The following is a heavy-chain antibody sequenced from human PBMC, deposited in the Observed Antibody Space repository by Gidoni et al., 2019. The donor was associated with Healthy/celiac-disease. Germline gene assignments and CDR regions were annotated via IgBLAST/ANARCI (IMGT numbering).Heavy chain of an antibody. J-gene: IGHJ6*02. CDR3: AREYSSSPYYGMDV. CDR2: INPNSGGT. CDR1: GYTFTGYY. Sequence: QVQLVQSGAEVKKPGASVKVSCKASGYTFTGYYMHWVRQAPGQGLEWMGWINPNSGGTNYAQKFKGWVTMTRDTSISTAYMELSRLRSDDTAVYYCAREYSSSPYYGMDVWGQGTTVTVSS. D-gene: IGHD6-6*01. V-gene: IGHV1-2*04.